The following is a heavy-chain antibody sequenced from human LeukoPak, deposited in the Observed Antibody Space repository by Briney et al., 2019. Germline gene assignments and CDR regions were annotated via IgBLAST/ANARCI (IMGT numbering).Heavy chain of an antibody. V-gene: IGHV4-30-2*01. CDR2: IYHSGST. CDR3: AREYDSGGGVDY. CDR1: GGSISSGGYS. J-gene: IGHJ4*02. D-gene: IGHD3-3*01. Sequence: SETLSLTCAVSGGSISSGGYSWSWIRQPPGKGLEWIGYIYHSGSTYYNPSLKSRVTISVDRSKNQFSLKLSSVTAADTAVYYCAREYDSGGGVDYWGQGTLVTVSS.